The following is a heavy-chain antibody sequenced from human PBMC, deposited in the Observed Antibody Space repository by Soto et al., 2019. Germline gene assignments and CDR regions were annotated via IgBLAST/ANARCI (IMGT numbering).Heavy chain of an antibody. CDR2: ISYDGSNK. J-gene: IGHJ4*02. Sequence: GGSLRLSCAASGFTFSNSGMHWVRQAPGKGLEWVAVISYDGSNKYYADSVKGRFTISRDNSKNTLYLQVNSLRAEDTGLYYCAKEFHTWNYFDYWGQGTLVTVSS. V-gene: IGHV3-30*18. D-gene: IGHD1-20*01. CDR1: GFTFSNSG. CDR3: AKEFHTWNYFDY.